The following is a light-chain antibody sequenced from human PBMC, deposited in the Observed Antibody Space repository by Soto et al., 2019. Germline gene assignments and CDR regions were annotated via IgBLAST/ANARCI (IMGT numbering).Light chain of an antibody. CDR3: MEVLQTPAT. CDR1: QSLLHSNGYNY. CDR2: LGS. Sequence: DIVMTQSPLSLPVTPGEPASISCRSSQSLLHSNGYNYLVWYLQKPGQSPQLLIYLGSNRASGVPDRFSGSRSGTDFTLKISRVEAEDVGVYYCMEVLQTPATFGQGTKVEIK. V-gene: IGKV2-28*01. J-gene: IGKJ1*01.